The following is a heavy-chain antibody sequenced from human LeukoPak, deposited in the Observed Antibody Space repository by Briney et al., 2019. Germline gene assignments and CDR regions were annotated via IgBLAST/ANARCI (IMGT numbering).Heavy chain of an antibody. D-gene: IGHD4-23*01. Sequence: PSETLSLTCAVYGGSFSGYYWSWIRQPPGKGLEWIGEINHSGSTNYNPSLKSRVAISVDTSKNQFSLKLSSVTAADTAVYYCARGRMTTVVTRGYYFDYWGQGTLVTVSS. V-gene: IGHV4-34*01. CDR1: GGSFSGYY. CDR3: ARGRMTTVVTRGYYFDY. J-gene: IGHJ4*02. CDR2: INHSGST.